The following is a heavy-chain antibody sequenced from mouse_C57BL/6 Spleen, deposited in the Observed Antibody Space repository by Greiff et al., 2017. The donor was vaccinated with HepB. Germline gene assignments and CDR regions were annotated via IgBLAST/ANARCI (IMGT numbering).Heavy chain of an antibody. CDR2: ISSGGSYT. J-gene: IGHJ3*01. CDR3: AILPFFAY. V-gene: IGHV5-6*01. Sequence: EVKLMESGGDLVKPGGSLKLSCAASGFTFSSYGMSWVRQTPDKRLEWVATISSGGSYTYYPDSVKGRFTISRDNAKNTLYLQLSSLKSEDTAISYCAILPFFAYWGQGTLVTVSA. CDR1: GFTFSSYG.